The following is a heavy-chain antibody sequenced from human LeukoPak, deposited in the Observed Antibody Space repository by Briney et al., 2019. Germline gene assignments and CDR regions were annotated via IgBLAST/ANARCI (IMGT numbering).Heavy chain of an antibody. CDR3: ARHLTLYDFWSGIGY. V-gene: IGHV1-8*02. J-gene: IGHJ4*02. CDR1: GYTFTSYY. CDR2: MNPNSGNT. Sequence: ASVKVSCKASGYTFTSYYMHWVRQATGQGLEWMGWMNPNSGNTGYAQKFQGRVTMTRNTSISTAYMELSSLRSEDTAVYYCARHLTLYDFWSGIGYWGQGTLVTVSS. D-gene: IGHD3-3*01.